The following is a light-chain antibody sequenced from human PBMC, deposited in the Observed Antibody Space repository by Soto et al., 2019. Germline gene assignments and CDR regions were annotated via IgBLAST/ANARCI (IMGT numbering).Light chain of an antibody. J-gene: IGKJ1*01. CDR3: QPDMSSVT. CDR1: QSVDTTF. V-gene: IGKV3-20*01. CDR2: GAS. Sequence: EIVLTQSPGSLSLSPGQRATLSCRASQSVDTTFFAWYQKKPGQAHSLLIYGASKRATGIPDRFSGSGSGTDFTLIISRLEPEDLPEYYWQPDMSSVTLGQGTKVEIK.